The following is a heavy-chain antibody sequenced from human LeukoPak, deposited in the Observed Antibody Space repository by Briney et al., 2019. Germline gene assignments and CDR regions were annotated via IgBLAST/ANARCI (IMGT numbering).Heavy chain of an antibody. CDR2: IYYSGST. Sequence: SETLSLTCTVSGGSISSYYWSWIRQPPGEGLEWIGYIYYSGSTNYNPSLKSRVTISVDTSKNQFSLKLSSVTAADTAVYYCARLANFWSGFPYFDYWGQGTLVTVSS. CDR3: ARLANFWSGFPYFDY. D-gene: IGHD3-3*01. CDR1: GGSISSYY. V-gene: IGHV4-59*08. J-gene: IGHJ4*02.